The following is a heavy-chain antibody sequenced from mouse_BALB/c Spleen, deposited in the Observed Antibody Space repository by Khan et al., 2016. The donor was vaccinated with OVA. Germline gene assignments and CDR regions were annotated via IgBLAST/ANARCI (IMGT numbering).Heavy chain of an antibody. CDR1: GFSLTNYG. Sequence: QVQLKESGPGLVAPSQSLSITCTISGFSLTNYGLPWVHHPPGKGLEWLVVIWRVGSATYNSALKSRLSISKDNSKNQVFLKMNSLQTDDTAMYYCARQPYYHYYIMDYWGQGTSVTVSS. D-gene: IGHD2-10*01. CDR3: ARQPYYHYYIMDY. CDR2: IWRVGSA. J-gene: IGHJ4*01. V-gene: IGHV2-6-1*01.